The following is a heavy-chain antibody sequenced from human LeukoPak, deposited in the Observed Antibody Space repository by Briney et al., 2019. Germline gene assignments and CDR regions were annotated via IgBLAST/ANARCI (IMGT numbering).Heavy chain of an antibody. CDR2: IYTRGNT. V-gene: IGHV4-61*02. J-gene: IGHJ6*03. Sequence: SETLSLTCTVSGDSINNGNYYWSWIRQPAGKGLEWIGRIYTRGNTNYNPSLKSRVTISVDTSKNQFSLKLSSVTAADTAVYYCARDSEASGYYYCYYYYMDVWGKGTTVTVSS. D-gene: IGHD3-22*01. CDR3: ARDSEASGYYYCYYYYMDV. CDR1: GDSINNGNYY.